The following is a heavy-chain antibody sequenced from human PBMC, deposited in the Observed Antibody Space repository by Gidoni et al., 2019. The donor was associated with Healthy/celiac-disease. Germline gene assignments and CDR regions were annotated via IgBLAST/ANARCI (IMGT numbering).Heavy chain of an antibody. CDR3: TTDRRATVTTHFDY. Sequence: ELQLVASGGGLVKPGGSLRLSWAAPGFALSKAWMSWVRQAPGKGLEWVGRIKSKTDGGTTDSAAPVKGRFTISRDDSKNTLYLQMNSLKTEDTAVYYCTTDRRATVTTHFDYWGQGTLVTVSS. CDR2: IKSKTDGGTT. V-gene: IGHV3-15*01. J-gene: IGHJ4*02. CDR1: GFALSKAW. D-gene: IGHD4-17*01.